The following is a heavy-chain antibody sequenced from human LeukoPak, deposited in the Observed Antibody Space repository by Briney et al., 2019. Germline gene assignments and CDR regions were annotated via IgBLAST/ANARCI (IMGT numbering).Heavy chain of an antibody. D-gene: IGHD6-13*01. Sequence: GGSLRLSCAASGFTFSSYSMNWVRQAPGKGLEWVSSISSSSSYIYYADSVKGRFTISRDNAKNSLYLQMNSLRAEDTAVYYCASHFPGELVLDAFDIWGQGTMVTVSS. CDR1: GFTFSSYS. J-gene: IGHJ3*02. V-gene: IGHV3-21*01. CDR3: ASHFPGELVLDAFDI. CDR2: ISSSSSYI.